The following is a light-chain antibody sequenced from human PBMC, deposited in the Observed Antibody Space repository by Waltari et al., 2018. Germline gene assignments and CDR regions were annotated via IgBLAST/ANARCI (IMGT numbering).Light chain of an antibody. J-gene: IGKJ2*01. CDR3: QQSYRYSYT. CDR2: KAS. Sequence: DIQMTQYPSTLSASVGDRVTITCRASQSISTWLAWYQQKPGKAPKLLIYKASSLESGVPSRFSGSGSGTEFTLTISSLQPDDFATYFCQQSYRYSYTFGQGTKLEIK. V-gene: IGKV1-5*03. CDR1: QSISTW.